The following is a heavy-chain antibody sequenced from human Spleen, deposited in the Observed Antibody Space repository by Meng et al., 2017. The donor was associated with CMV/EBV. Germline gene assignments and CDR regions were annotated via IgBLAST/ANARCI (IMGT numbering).Heavy chain of an antibody. J-gene: IGHJ5*02. CDR3: ARGTSTAAQIPRKTRRGNWFDP. Sequence: SETLSLTCPVSGGSISSYYWSWIRQPPGKGLEWIGYIDYSGSTNYNPSLKSRVTISVDTSKNQFSLKLSTVTAADTAVYYCARGTSTAAQIPRKTRRGNWFDPWGQGTLVTVSS. D-gene: IGHD6-6*01. V-gene: IGHV4-59*01. CDR1: GGSISSYY. CDR2: IDYSGST.